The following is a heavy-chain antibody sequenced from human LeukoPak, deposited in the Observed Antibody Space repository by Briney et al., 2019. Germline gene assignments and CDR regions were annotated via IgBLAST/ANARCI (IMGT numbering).Heavy chain of an antibody. V-gene: IGHV3-30*18. CDR2: ISYDGSNE. Sequence: GRSLRLSCAASGFTFSSYGMHWVRQAPGMGLEWVAVISYDGSNEYYADSVKGRFTISRDNSKNTLYLQMNSLRAEDTAVYYCAKDGKAYLRQSYFDYWGQGTLVTVSS. D-gene: IGHD1-26*01. CDR3: AKDGKAYLRQSYFDY. J-gene: IGHJ4*02. CDR1: GFTFSSYG.